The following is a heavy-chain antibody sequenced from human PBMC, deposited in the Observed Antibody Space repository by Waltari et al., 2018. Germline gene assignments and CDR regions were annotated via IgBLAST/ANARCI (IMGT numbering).Heavy chain of an antibody. CDR2: IIPILGIA. D-gene: IGHD4-17*01. CDR1: GGTFSSYT. J-gene: IGHJ5*02. CDR3: ARDVYGDYSNWFDP. V-gene: IGHV1-69*08. Sequence: QVQLVQSGAEVKKPGSSVKVSCKASGGTFSSYTISWVRQAPGQGLEWMGRIIPILGIANYAQKFQGRVTITADKSTSTAYMELSSPRSEDTAVYYCARDVYGDYSNWFDPWGQGTLVTVSS.